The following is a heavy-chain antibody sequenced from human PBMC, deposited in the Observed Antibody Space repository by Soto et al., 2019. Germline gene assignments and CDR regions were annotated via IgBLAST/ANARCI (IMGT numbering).Heavy chain of an antibody. D-gene: IGHD3-22*01. Sequence: EVQLVESGGGLVKPGGSLRLSCAASGFTFSTYSMNWVRQAPGKGLEWVSSISSSSSYIDYADSVKGRFTIARANAKTSLYLETQSLTAELRAVYYCPSAEYYYEPTGWYYWGPGTLVTVSS. CDR1: GFTFSTYS. CDR2: ISSSSSYI. V-gene: IGHV3-21*01. CDR3: PSAEYYYEPTGWYY. J-gene: IGHJ4*02.